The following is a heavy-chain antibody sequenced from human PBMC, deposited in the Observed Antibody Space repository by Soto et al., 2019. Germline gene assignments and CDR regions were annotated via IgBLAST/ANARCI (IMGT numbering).Heavy chain of an antibody. CDR1: GGSISSSNNY. J-gene: IGHJ4*02. V-gene: IGHV4-39*01. CDR2: IYYSGST. D-gene: IGHD5-18*01. CDR3: ARGRWRQLDY. Sequence: SETLSLTCTVSGGSISSSNNYWGWIRQPPGKGLEWIGSIYYSGSTYYNSSLKSRITISVDTSKNQFSLKLISVTATDTAVYYCARGRWRQLDYWGQGTLVTVSS.